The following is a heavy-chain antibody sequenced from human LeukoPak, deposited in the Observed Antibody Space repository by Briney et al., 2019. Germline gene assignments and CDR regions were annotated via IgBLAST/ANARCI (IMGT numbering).Heavy chain of an antibody. Sequence: ASVKVSCKASGYTFTGYYMHWVRQAPGRGLEWMGWINPNSGDTNYAQKFQGRVTMTRDTSTSTVYMELSSLRSEDTAVYYCARERQWLAYNWFDPWGQGTLVTVSS. V-gene: IGHV1-2*02. J-gene: IGHJ5*02. D-gene: IGHD6-19*01. CDR2: INPNSGDT. CDR1: GYTFTGYY. CDR3: ARERQWLAYNWFDP.